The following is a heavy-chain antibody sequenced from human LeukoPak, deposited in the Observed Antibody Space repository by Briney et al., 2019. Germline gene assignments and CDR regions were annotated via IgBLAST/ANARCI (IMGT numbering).Heavy chain of an antibody. CDR2: ISYDGSNK. CDR1: GFTFSSYA. CDR3: AKGGIAARIDY. D-gene: IGHD6-6*01. V-gene: IGHV3-30-3*01. Sequence: GGSLRLSCAASGFTFSSYAMRWVRQAPGKGLEWVAVISYDGSNKYYADSVKGRFTISRDNSKNTLYLQMNSLRAEDTAVYHCAKGGIAARIDYWGQGTLVTVSS. J-gene: IGHJ4*02.